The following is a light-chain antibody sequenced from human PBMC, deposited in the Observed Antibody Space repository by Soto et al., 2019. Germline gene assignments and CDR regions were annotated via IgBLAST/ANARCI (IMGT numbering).Light chain of an antibody. V-gene: IGKV3-11*01. CDR1: QSISNY. Sequence: EIVLTQSPATLSLSPGERATVSCRASQSISNYLGWYQQKPGQAPRLLIYDASNRATGIPARFSGSGSGTDFTLTISSLEPEDFAVYYCQYGGTFGQGPRLEIK. CDR2: DAS. J-gene: IGKJ5*01. CDR3: QYGGT.